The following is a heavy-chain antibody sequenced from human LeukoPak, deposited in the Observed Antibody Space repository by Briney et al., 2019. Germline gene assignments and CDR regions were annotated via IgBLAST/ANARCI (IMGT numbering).Heavy chain of an antibody. V-gene: IGHV3-23*01. CDR3: ARESPYDFWSGTYFDY. CDR1: GFTFSSYA. Sequence: PGGSLRLSCAASGFTFSSYAMSWVRQAPGKGLEWVSAISGSGGSTYYADSVKGRFTISRDNSKNTLYLQMNSLRAEDTAVYYCARESPYDFWSGTYFDYWGQGTLVTVSS. D-gene: IGHD3-3*01. CDR2: ISGSGGST. J-gene: IGHJ4*02.